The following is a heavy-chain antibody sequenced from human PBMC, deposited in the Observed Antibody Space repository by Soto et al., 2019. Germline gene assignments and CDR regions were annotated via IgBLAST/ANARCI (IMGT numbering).Heavy chain of an antibody. CDR2: INHSGST. V-gene: IGHV4-34*01. D-gene: IGHD3-9*01. CDR1: GGSFSGYY. CDR3: AREGNWLYPSRTPY. Sequence: PSETLSLTCAVYGGSFSGYYWSWIRQPPGKGLEWIGEINHSGSTNYNPSLKSRVTISVDTSKNQFSLKLSSVTAADTAVYYCAREGNWLYPSRTPYWGQGTLVTVSS. J-gene: IGHJ4*02.